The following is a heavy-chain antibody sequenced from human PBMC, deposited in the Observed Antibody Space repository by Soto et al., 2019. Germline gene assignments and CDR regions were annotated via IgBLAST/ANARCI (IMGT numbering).Heavy chain of an antibody. Sequence: WTVAGGTLRGYCWSRILKPPGKGLEWIAYIYYSGSTDYNPSLKSRVTISVDTSKNQFSLKLSSLTAAATAVYYCAGAGSGSGSPELDYLRHGSLDNVSS. J-gene: IGHJ4*01. CDR3: AGAGSGSGSPELDY. V-gene: IGHV4-59*08. CDR1: GGTLRGYC. CDR2: IYYSGST. D-gene: IGHD3-10*01.